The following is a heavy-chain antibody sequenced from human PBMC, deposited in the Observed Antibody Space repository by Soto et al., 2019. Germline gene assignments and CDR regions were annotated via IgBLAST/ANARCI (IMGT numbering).Heavy chain of an antibody. CDR1: GFPFSIFA. CDR3: TRDMDYGDPAFCDY. CDR2: ISYDGSKK. J-gene: IGHJ4*02. Sequence: PGGSLRLSCAASGFPFSIFAMYWVRQPPGKGLEWVAVISYDGSKKYYADSVKGRFTISRDNSKNTLYLQINGLGTEDTAVYYCTRDMDYGDPAFCDYWGQGPLVTVSS. V-gene: IGHV3-30-3*01. D-gene: IGHD4-17*01.